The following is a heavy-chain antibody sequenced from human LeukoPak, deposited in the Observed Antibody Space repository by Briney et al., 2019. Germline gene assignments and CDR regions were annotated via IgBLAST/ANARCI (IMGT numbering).Heavy chain of an antibody. CDR3: ARGPPTSGWYYYYYMDV. J-gene: IGHJ6*03. CDR1: GGPISSYY. V-gene: IGHV4-4*07. Sequence: SETLSLTCTVSGGPISSYYWSWIRQPAGKGLEWIGRIYTSGSTNYNPSLKSRVTMSVDTSKNQFSLKLSSVTAADTAVYYCARGPPTSGWYYYYYMDVWGKGTTVTVSS. CDR2: IYTSGST. D-gene: IGHD2/OR15-2a*01.